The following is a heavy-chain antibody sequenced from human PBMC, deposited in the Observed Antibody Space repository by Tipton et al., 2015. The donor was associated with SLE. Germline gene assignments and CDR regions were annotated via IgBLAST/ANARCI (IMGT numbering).Heavy chain of an antibody. CDR3: ARGGYYHVDD. J-gene: IGHJ4*02. Sequence: LRLSCTVSGGSIGSYYWSWIRQSPGKGLEWIGYIYYSGITNYNPSLKSRVTISVDTSNNQFSLRLSSVTAADTAVYYCARGGYYHVDDWGQGTLVTVSS. CDR2: IYYSGIT. V-gene: IGHV4-59*01. CDR1: GGSIGSYY. D-gene: IGHD3-22*01.